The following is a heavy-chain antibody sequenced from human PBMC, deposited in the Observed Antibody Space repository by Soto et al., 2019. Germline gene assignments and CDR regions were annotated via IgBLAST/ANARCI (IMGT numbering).Heavy chain of an antibody. V-gene: IGHV3-33*01. CDR3: ARDGIGGTYFRVYLDY. J-gene: IGHJ4*02. Sequence: QVQLVESGGGVVQPGRSLRLSCAASESIFTGYGMHWVRQAPGKGLDWVAVIWYDGSNKYYADSVKGRFTISRDNSKNTLSLQMDSLRVEDTAVYYCARDGIGGTYFRVYLDYWGQGALVTVSS. D-gene: IGHD1-7*01. CDR1: ESIFTGYG. CDR2: IWYDGSNK.